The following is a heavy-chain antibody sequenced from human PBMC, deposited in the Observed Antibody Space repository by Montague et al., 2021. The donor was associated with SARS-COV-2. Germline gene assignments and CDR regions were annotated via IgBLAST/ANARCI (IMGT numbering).Heavy chain of an antibody. CDR1: GASMSGYY. CDR2: INYRGTT. CDR3: AGLYAVNPNWFEL. Sequence: SETLSLTCAVSGASMSGYYWSWVRQAPGKGLEWISYINYRGTTKYNPSLKSRLSTSIDTSNYLFSLILTSVTAADTAVYYCAGLYAVNPNWFELWGQGTLVVVSS. J-gene: IGHJ5*02. D-gene: IGHD3-16*01. V-gene: IGHV4-59*01.